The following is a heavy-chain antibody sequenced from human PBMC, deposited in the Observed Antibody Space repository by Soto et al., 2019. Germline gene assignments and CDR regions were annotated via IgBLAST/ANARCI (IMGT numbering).Heavy chain of an antibody. Sequence: QVLVQESGPGLVKPSQTLTLSCTVSGGSVDSGNHYWNWIRQPPGKGLEWIGYIYYGESTSSNPTLKSRATISVDTSQSRFSLRLTSVTAADTAVYYCARDMGSAMTTRIFDHWGQGKGVTVSS. V-gene: IGHV4-30-4*01. CDR3: ARDMGSAMTTRIFDH. CDR2: IYYGEST. D-gene: IGHD4-17*01. CDR1: GGSVDSGNHY. J-gene: IGHJ4*02.